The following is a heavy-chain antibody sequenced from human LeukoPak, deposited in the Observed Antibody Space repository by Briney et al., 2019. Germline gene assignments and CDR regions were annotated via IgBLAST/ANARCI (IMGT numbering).Heavy chain of an antibody. CDR1: GGSISSSSYY. CDR2: IYYSGST. V-gene: IGHV4-61*01. J-gene: IGHJ3*02. Sequence: SETLSLTCSVSGGSISSSSYYWSWIRQPPGKGLEWIGYIYYSGSTNYNPSLKSRVTISVDTSKNRFSLKLSSVTAADTAVYYCARGRDYYDSSGYLSDAFDIWGQGTMVTVSS. D-gene: IGHD3-22*01. CDR3: ARGRDYYDSSGYLSDAFDI.